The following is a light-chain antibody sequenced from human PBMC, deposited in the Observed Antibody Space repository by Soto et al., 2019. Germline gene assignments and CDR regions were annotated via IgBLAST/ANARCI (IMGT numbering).Light chain of an antibody. Sequence: EIVMTQSPAILSVSPGERATLSCRASQSISINLAWYQQKLGQAPRLLIYGASTRATDIPARFSGSGSETEFTLTISSLQSEDFAVYYCQQYNNWPPYTFGQGTKLEIK. CDR2: GAS. CDR3: QQYNNWPPYT. J-gene: IGKJ2*01. CDR1: QSISIN. V-gene: IGKV3-15*01.